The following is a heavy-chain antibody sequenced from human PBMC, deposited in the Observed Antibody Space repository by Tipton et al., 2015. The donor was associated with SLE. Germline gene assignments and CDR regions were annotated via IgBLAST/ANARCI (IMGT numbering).Heavy chain of an antibody. Sequence: QLVQSGVEVKKPGASVKVSCKASGYTFIHKGISWVRQAPGQGLEFMGWISVYNGYTNYAQKFQGRVTSTTDTSTSTAYMELRSLRSDDTAVYYCARVVVGAFDYWGQGTLVTVSS. D-gene: IGHD2-15*01. CDR3: ARVVVGAFDY. CDR2: ISVYNGYT. V-gene: IGHV1-18*01. CDR1: GYTFIHKG. J-gene: IGHJ4*02.